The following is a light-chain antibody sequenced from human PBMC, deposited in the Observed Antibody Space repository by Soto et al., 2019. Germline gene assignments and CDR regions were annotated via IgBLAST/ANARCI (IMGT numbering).Light chain of an antibody. V-gene: IGLV2-14*01. J-gene: IGLJ3*02. CDR3: SSYPSTRWV. CDR2: EVI. Sequence: QSALTQPASVSGSPGQSITISCTAISSDITTYNYVSWYQHHPGKAPKLIMYEVITRPSGVSNRFSVSKSVNTASLTISGLQAEDEADYYCSSYPSTRWVFGGGTKLTVL. CDR1: SSDITTYNY.